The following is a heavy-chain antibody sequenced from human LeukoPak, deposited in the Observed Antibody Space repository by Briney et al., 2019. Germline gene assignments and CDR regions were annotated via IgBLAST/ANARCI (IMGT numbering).Heavy chain of an antibody. D-gene: IGHD1-26*01. CDR3: ARERELLRGDAFDI. CDR2: IYYSGST. J-gene: IGHJ3*02. Sequence: SETLSLTCSVSGDSIRGYYWNWMRQSPGKGLESIGHIYYSGSTNYNPSLRSRVIISIDTSQNQFSLKLNSVTAADTAVYYCARERELLRGDAFDIWGQGTMVTVSS. CDR1: GDSIRGYY. V-gene: IGHV4-59*12.